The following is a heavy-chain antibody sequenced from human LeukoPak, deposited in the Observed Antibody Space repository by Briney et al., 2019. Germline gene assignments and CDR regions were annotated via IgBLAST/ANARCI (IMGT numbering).Heavy chain of an antibody. CDR2: IRYDGSNK. D-gene: IGHD3-3*01. Sequence: GGSLRLSCAASGFTFSSYGMHWVRQAPGKGLEWVAFIRYDGSNKYYTDSVKARFTISRDNSKNTLYLQMNSLRAEDTAVYYCAKAAHYDFWSGYDYWGQGTVVTVSS. CDR3: AKAAHYDFWSGYDY. J-gene: IGHJ4*02. V-gene: IGHV3-30*02. CDR1: GFTFSSYG.